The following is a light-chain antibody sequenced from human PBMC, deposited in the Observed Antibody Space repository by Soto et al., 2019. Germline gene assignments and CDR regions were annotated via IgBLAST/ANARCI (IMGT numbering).Light chain of an antibody. CDR3: QAWDSSSYV. J-gene: IGLJ1*01. CDR2: QDS. Sequence: SYELTQPPSVSVSPGQTASITCSGDKLGDKYACWYQQKPGQSPVLVIYQDSKRPSGIPERFSGSNSGNTATLTISGTQAMDEADYYCQAWDSSSYVFGTGTTLTVL. V-gene: IGLV3-1*01. CDR1: KLGDKY.